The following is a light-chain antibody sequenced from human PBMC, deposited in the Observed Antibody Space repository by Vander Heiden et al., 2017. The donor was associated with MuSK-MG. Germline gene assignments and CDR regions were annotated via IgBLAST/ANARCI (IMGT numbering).Light chain of an antibody. CDR1: ELGDKY. J-gene: IGLJ3*02. CDR3: QAWDSSTVV. Sequence: SYELTQSPSVSVSPGQTASISCSGDELGDKYVSWYRQKAGQSPVLVIYQDFKRPSGIPERFSAFNSGNTATLTISGTQSMDEADYYCQAWDSSTVVFGGGTRLTVL. V-gene: IGLV3-1*01. CDR2: QDF.